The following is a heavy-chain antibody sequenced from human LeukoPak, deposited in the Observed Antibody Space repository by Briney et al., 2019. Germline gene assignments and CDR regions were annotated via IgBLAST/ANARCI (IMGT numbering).Heavy chain of an antibody. J-gene: IGHJ4*02. Sequence: PGGSLRLSCAASGFTFSDYQMSWIRQAPGKGLEWVSYIRSSGSDTYYADYVKGRFTISRDNTKTELYLKMSSLRADDWAVYYCARRGANSGHTFDYWGQGTLVSVSS. CDR2: IRSSGSDT. D-gene: IGHD5-12*01. CDR3: ARRGANSGHTFDY. CDR1: GFTFSDYQ. V-gene: IGHV3-11*01.